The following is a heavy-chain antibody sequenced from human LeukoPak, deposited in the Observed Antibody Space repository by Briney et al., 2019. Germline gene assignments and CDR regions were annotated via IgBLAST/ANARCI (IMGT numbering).Heavy chain of an antibody. CDR3: ARDEHQLPNDY. CDR1: GFTFSSYG. D-gene: IGHD2-2*01. V-gene: IGHV3-21*01. J-gene: IGHJ4*02. CDR2: ISSSSSYI. Sequence: GGSLRLSCAASGFTFSSYGMHWVRQAPGKGLEWVSSISSSSSYIYYADSVKGRFTISRDNAKNSLYLQMNSLRAEDTAVYYCARDEHQLPNDYWGQGTLVTVSS.